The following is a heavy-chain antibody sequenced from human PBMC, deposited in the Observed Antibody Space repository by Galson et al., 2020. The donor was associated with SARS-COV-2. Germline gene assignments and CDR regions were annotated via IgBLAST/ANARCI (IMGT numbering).Heavy chain of an antibody. D-gene: IGHD3-22*01. Sequence: GESLKISCAASGFTFSSYAMHWVRQAPGKGLEWVAVISYDGSNKYYADSVKGRFTISRDNSKNTLYLQMNSLRAEDTAVYYCARDQGGYIQDWGQGTLVTVSS. J-gene: IGHJ4*02. V-gene: IGHV3-30-3*01. CDR2: ISYDGSNK. CDR1: GFTFSSYA. CDR3: ARDQGGYIQD.